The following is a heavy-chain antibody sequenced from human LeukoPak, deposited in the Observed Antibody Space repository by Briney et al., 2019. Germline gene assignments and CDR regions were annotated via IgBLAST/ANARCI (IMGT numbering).Heavy chain of an antibody. CDR2: ISSSSSYI. CDR1: GFTFSSYS. Sequence: NSGRSLRLSCAASGFTFSSYSMNWVRQAPGKGLEWVSSISSSSSYIYYADSVKGRFTISRDNAKNSLYLQMNSLRAEDTAVYYCARGPYGDPGDYWGQGTLVTVSS. V-gene: IGHV3-21*01. J-gene: IGHJ4*02. CDR3: ARGPYGDPGDY. D-gene: IGHD4-17*01.